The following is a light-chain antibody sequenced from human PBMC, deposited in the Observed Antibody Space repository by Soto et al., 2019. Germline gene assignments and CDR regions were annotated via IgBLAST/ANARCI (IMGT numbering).Light chain of an antibody. CDR2: DAS. J-gene: IGKJ2*01. Sequence: IQMTQSPSIVSASVGDRVAITCRASQNLGKWLAWYQLKAGKAPKLLVFDASSLHDGVPSRFSGTGSGTEFTLTINCLQPDDFGTYYCQQYELSYSFGPGTTVDIK. CDR1: QNLGKW. V-gene: IGKV1-5*01. CDR3: QQYELSYS.